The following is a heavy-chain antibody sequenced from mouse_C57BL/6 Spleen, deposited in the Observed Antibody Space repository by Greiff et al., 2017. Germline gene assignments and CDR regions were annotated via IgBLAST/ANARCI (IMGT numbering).Heavy chain of an antibody. CDR3: ARWAYFYIDY. CDR2: IYPGDGDT. Sequence: VKLQESGPELVKPGASVKISCKASGYAFSSSWMNWVKQRPGKGLEWIGRIYPGDGDTNYNGKFKGKATLTADKSSSTAYMQLSSLTSEDSAVYFCARWAYFYIDYWGKGTTLTVSS. D-gene: IGHD2-10*01. V-gene: IGHV1-82*01. J-gene: IGHJ2*01. CDR1: GYAFSSSW.